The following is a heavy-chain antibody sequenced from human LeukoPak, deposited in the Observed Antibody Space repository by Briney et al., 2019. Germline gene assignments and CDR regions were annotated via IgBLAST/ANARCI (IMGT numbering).Heavy chain of an antibody. Sequence: SETLSLTCAVSGASISGYYWSWIRQPPGKGLEWIGYIYYSGSTNYNPSLKSRVTISVDMSKNQFSLRLSSVTAADTAVYYCARGRYGDPQDYWGQGTLVTVSS. J-gene: IGHJ4*02. CDR3: ARGRYGDPQDY. V-gene: IGHV4-59*08. D-gene: IGHD4-17*01. CDR1: GASISGYY. CDR2: IYYSGST.